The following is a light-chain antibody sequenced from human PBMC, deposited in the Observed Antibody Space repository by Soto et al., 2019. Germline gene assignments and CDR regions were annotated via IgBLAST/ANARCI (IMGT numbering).Light chain of an antibody. CDR1: QSVSSSY. J-gene: IGKJ1*01. CDR3: DQYCSSGT. V-gene: IGKV3-20*01. CDR2: GAS. Sequence: DMVSTQSPGTLSLSPGERATLSCRASQSVSSSYLAWYQQKPGQAPRLLIYGASSRATGIPDRFSGSGSGTDFTLTFSSLEPEDCAVYYCDQYCSSGTFSHGTKV.